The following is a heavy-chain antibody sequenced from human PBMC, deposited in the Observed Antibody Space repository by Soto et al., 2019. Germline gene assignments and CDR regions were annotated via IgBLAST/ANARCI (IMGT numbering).Heavy chain of an antibody. V-gene: IGHV4-39*01. J-gene: IGHJ6*03. D-gene: IGHD7-27*01. CDR3: ASLGDYYYMDV. CDR1: GGSISGSNNY. CDR2: IYYTGST. Sequence: QLQLQESGPGLVKPSETLSLTCSVSGGSISGSNNYWGWIRQPPGKGLEWIGNIYYTGSTYYNPPLKNRVTISTDTSRNQFSLNLSSVTAADTAVYYCASLGDYYYMDVWGKGTTVTVSS.